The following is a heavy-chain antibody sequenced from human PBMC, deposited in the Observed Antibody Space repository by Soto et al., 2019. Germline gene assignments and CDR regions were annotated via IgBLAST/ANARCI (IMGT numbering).Heavy chain of an antibody. CDR2: IYYSGST. Sequence: SETLSLTCTVSGGSISSSSYYWGWIRQPPGKGLEWIGSIYYSGSTYYNPSLKSRVTISVDTSKNQFSLKLSSVTAADTAVYYCARLYGSGPPPGDNWFDPWGQGTLVTVSS. CDR3: ARLYGSGPPPGDNWFDP. J-gene: IGHJ5*02. CDR1: GGSISSSSYY. V-gene: IGHV4-39*01. D-gene: IGHD3-10*01.